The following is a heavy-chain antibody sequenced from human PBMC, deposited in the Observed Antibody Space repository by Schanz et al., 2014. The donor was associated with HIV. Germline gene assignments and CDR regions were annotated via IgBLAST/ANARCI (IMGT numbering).Heavy chain of an antibody. V-gene: IGHV3-23*04. CDR3: AKMARSVAANTNFDY. J-gene: IGHJ4*02. Sequence: ELQLVESGGGLVQPGGSLRLSCAASGFTFSNFAMSWVRQAPGKGLEWVSSISGSGVSTFYAGSVKGRFAISRDKSKNTLYLQMNSLRVEDTAVYYCAKMARSVAANTNFDYWGQGTLVTVSS. D-gene: IGHD6-19*01. CDR2: ISGSGVST. CDR1: GFTFSNFA.